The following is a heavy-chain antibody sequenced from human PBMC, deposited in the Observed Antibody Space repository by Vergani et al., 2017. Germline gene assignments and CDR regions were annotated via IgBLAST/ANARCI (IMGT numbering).Heavy chain of an antibody. CDR1: GFSFNTYG. V-gene: IGHV3-30*02. Sequence: QVQLVETGGGVVQPGGSLRLYCATSGFSFNTYGAHWVRQAPGKGLEWVAFIGYDGRIKYNVDSVKGRFTISRDTSKKTLSLQMRSLRADDTAVYYCAKDGRENSGYGYFDYWGQGTLVTVSS. D-gene: IGHD5-12*01. J-gene: IGHJ4*02. CDR2: IGYDGRIK. CDR3: AKDGRENSGYGYFDY.